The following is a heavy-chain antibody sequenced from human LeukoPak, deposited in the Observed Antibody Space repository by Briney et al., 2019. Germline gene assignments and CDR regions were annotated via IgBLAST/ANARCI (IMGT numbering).Heavy chain of an antibody. CDR2: IYNSGTT. CDR3: ARTAGWSYDFDY. CDR1: GCSISTGGYY. V-gene: IGHV4-31*03. Sequence: SETLSLTCTVSGCSISTGGYYWTWIPQHPGKGLEWIGNIYNSGTTYYNPSLESRVTTSGDTSKNQFSLKLSSVTAADTAVYYCARTAGWSYDFDYWGQGTLVTVSS. D-gene: IGHD1-26*01. J-gene: IGHJ4*02.